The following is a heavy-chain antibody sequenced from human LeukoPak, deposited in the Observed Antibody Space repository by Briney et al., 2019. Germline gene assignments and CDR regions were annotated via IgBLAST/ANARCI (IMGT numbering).Heavy chain of an antibody. CDR3: ARIWWGGYGYYFDY. D-gene: IGHD2-8*02. Sequence: SGPTLVNPTQTLTLTCTFSGFSLSTSGMCVSWIRQPPGKALEWLARIDWDDDKYYSTSLKTRLTISKDTSKNQVVLTMTNMDPVDTATYYCARIWWGGYGYYFDYWGQGTLVTVSS. CDR2: IDWDDDK. J-gene: IGHJ4*02. V-gene: IGHV2-70*11. CDR1: GFSLSTSGMC.